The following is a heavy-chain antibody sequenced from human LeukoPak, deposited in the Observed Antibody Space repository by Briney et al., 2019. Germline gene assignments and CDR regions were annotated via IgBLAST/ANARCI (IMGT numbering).Heavy chain of an antibody. CDR1: GFTFDDYV. CDR3: AKDMAAYYYASGNIDY. J-gene: IGHJ4*02. CDR2: ISWNSATI. Sequence: GGSLRLSCAASGFTFDDYVMHWVRQGPGKGLEWVAGISWNSATIAYADSVKGRFTISRDNSKNTLYLQMNSLRAEDTALYYCAKDMAAYYYASGNIDYWGQGTLVTVSS. D-gene: IGHD3-10*01. V-gene: IGHV3-9*01.